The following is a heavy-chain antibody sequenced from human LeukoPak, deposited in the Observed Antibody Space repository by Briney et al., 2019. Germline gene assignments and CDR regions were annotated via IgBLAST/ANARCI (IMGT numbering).Heavy chain of an antibody. CDR1: GGTFSSYA. J-gene: IGHJ4*02. D-gene: IGHD3-22*01. CDR2: IIPIFGTA. Sequence: SVKVSCKASGGTFSSYAISWVRQAPGQGLEWMGRIIPIFGTANYAQKFQGRVTITTDESTSTAYMELSSLRSEDTAVYYCAIVRRDGHAFIYDSRGYYYWGQGTLVTVSS. CDR3: AIVRRDGHAFIYDSRGYYY. V-gene: IGHV1-69*05.